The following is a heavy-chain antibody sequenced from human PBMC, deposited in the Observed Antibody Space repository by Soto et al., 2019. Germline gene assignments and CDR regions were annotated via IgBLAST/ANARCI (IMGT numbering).Heavy chain of an antibody. CDR1: GGTLSSFITYP. D-gene: IGHD1-26*01. Sequence: QVQLVQSGPEVKKPGSSVKVSCKTSGGTLSSFITYPINWVRQAPGQGPEWMGGIVPNVGTVNYAQRFQGRVTITDATSACTSHMELNNLRSEDTALYYCAWGDTCDFLRSCDTWGQGTLVAVS. J-gene: IGHJ5*02. CDR2: IVPNVGTV. V-gene: IGHV1-69*06. CDR3: AWGDTCDFLRSCDT.